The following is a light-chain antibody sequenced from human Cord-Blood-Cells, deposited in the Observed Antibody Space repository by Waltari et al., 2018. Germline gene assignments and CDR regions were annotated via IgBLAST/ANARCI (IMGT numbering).Light chain of an antibody. J-gene: IGLJ2*01. CDR2: EVS. Sequence: QSALTQPPSASGSPGQSVTISCTGTSSDVGVYNYVSWYQQHPGKAPKLMIYEVSKRPSGVPDRFSGSKSGNTASLPVSGLQAEAEADYYCSSYAGSNNVVFGGGTKLTVL. CDR3: SSYAGSNNVV. CDR1: SSDVGVYNY. V-gene: IGLV2-8*01.